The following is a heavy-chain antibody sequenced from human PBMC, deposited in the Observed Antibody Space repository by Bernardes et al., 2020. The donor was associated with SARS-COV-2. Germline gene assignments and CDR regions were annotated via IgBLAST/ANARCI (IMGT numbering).Heavy chain of an antibody. CDR2: INSDGSST. CDR3: ARVNRTTVKTVASLDY. CDR1: GFTFSSYW. V-gene: IGHV3-74*01. J-gene: IGHJ4*02. D-gene: IGHD4-17*01. Sequence: GGSLRLSCAASGFTFSSYWMHWVRQAPGKGLVWVSRINSDGSSTSYADSVKGRFTISRDNAKNTLYLQMNSLRAEDTAVYYCARVNRTTVKTVASLDYWGQGTLVTVSS.